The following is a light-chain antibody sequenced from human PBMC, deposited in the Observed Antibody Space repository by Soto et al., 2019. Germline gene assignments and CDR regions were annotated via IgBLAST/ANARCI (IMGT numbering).Light chain of an antibody. J-gene: IGKJ1*01. Sequence: DIVMTQSPDSLAVSLGERATINCKSSQSVLYSSNNKSYLAWYQQKPGLPPKLLIYWASTRESGVPDRFSGSGSGTDFTPTIRRLQAEDVAVYYCQQCFSAPWTFGQGTKVEIK. V-gene: IGKV4-1*01. CDR1: QSVLYSSNNKSY. CDR3: QQCFSAPWT. CDR2: WAS.